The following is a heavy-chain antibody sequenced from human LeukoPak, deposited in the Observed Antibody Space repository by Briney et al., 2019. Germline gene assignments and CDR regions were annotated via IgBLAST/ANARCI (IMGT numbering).Heavy chain of an antibody. CDR3: ARAWRTVYSGRPQGDDY. J-gene: IGHJ4*02. Sequence: GASVKVSCKASGYTFTSYAMNWVRQAPGQGLEWMGWINTNTGNPTYAQGFTGRFVFSLDTSVSTAYLQISSLKAEDTAVYYCARAWRTVYSGRPQGDDYWGQGTLVTVSS. CDR2: INTNTGNP. V-gene: IGHV7-4-1*02. CDR1: GYTFTSYA. D-gene: IGHD1-26*01.